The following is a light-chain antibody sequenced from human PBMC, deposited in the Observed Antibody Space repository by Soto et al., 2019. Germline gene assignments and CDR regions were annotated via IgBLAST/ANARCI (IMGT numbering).Light chain of an antibody. Sequence: EIVLTQSPAILSMSPGERATLSCRASQSVSSYFAWYQQKPGQDPRLLIYDASNRATGVPARFSGSGSGTDFTLTISSLEPEDFEVYYCQQRRYWPVTFGQGTKVDIK. CDR3: QQRRYWPVT. V-gene: IGKV3-11*01. J-gene: IGKJ1*01. CDR2: DAS. CDR1: QSVSSY.